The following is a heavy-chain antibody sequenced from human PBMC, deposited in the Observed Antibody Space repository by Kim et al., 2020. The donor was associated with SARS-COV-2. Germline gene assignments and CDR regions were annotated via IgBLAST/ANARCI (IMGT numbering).Heavy chain of an antibody. CDR2: SSTI. J-gene: IGHJ4*02. V-gene: IGHV3-48*02. Sequence: SSTIYYADSVKGRFTISRDNAKNSLYLQMNSLRDEDTAVYYCARDSSSSDWGQGTLVTVSS. CDR3: ARDSSSSD. D-gene: IGHD6-13*01.